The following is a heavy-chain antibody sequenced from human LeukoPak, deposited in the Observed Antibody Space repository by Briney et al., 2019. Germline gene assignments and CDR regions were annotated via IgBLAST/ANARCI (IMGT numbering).Heavy chain of an antibody. CDR3: ARFPGYDYYYGMDV. V-gene: IGHV3-48*01. CDR2: ISSSSSTT. Sequence: GGSLRLFCAASGFTFSSYSMNWVRQAPGKGLEWVSYISSSSSTTYYADSVKGRFTISRDNAKNSLYLQMNSLRAEDTAVYYCARFPGYDYYYGMDVWGQGTTVTVSS. J-gene: IGHJ6*02. D-gene: IGHD2-15*01. CDR1: GFTFSSYS.